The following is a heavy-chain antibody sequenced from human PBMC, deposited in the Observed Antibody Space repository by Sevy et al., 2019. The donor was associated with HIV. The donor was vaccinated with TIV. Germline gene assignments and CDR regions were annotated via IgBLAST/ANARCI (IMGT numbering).Heavy chain of an antibody. CDR2: IYSGGST. CDR3: AGEGGSGSPAYYMDV. V-gene: IGHV3-53*01. D-gene: IGHD3-10*01. CDR1: GFTVSSNY. Sequence: GGSLRLSCAASGFTVSSNYMSWVRQAPGKGLEWVSVIYSGGSTYYADSVKGRFTISRDNSKNTLYLQMNSLRAEDTAVYYCAGEGGSGSPAYYMDVWGKGTTVTVSS. J-gene: IGHJ6*03.